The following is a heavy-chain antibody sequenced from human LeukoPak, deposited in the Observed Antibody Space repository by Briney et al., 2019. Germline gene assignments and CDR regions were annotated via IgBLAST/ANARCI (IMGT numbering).Heavy chain of an antibody. J-gene: IGHJ4*02. Sequence: GESLKISCKGSGYSFTSYWIGWVRQMPGKGLEWMGIIYPGDSDTRYSPSFQGQVTISADKSISTAYLQWSSLKASDTAMYYCARALRTGQGDYVPVLWGQGTLVIVSS. CDR2: IYPGDSDT. V-gene: IGHV5-51*01. CDR1: GYSFTSYW. D-gene: IGHD4-17*01. CDR3: ARALRTGQGDYVPVL.